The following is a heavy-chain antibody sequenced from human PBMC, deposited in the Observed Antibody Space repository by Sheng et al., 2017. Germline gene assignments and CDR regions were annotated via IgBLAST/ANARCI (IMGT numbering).Heavy chain of an antibody. CDR3: ARGYDSSGRRGWY. D-gene: IGHD3-22*01. V-gene: IGHV3-21*01. CDR1: GFTFSSYS. J-gene: IGHJ4*02. CDR2: ISSSSSYI. Sequence: EVQLVESGGGLVKPGGSLRLSCAASGFTFSSYSMNWVRQAPGKGLEWVSSISSSSSYIYYADSVKGRFTISRDNAKNSLYLQMNSLRAEDTAVYYCARGYDSSGRRGWYWGQGTRGHRLL.